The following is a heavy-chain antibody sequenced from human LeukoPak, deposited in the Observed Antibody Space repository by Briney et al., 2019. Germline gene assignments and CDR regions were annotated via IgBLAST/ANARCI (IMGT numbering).Heavy chain of an antibody. D-gene: IGHD4-17*01. Sequence: PSETLSLTCAVYGGSFRGYYWSWVRQPPEKGLEWIGYIYYSGSTNYNPSLKSRVTISVDTSKNQFSLKLTSVTAADTAVYYCARSYGDYITGAYAFDVWGQGTMVTVSS. J-gene: IGHJ3*01. CDR3: ARSYGDYITGAYAFDV. V-gene: IGHV4-59*08. CDR2: IYYSGST. CDR1: GGSFRGYY.